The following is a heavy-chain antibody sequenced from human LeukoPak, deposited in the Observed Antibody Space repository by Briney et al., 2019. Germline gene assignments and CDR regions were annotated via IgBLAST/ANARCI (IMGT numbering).Heavy chain of an antibody. J-gene: IGHJ4*02. D-gene: IGHD3-10*01. V-gene: IGHV4-4*02. CDR3: ASTWGDCGSGSYNFDY. CDR1: GGSISSSNW. Sequence: PSETLSLTCAVPGGSISSSNWWSWVRQPPGKGLEWIGEIYHSGSTNYNPSLKSRVTISVDKSKNQFSLKLSSVTAADTAVYYCASTWGDCGSGSYNFDYWGQGTLVTVSS. CDR2: IYHSGST.